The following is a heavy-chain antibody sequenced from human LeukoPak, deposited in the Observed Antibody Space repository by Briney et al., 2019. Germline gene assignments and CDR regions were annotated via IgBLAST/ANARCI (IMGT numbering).Heavy chain of an antibody. Sequence: PSETLSLTCTVSGGSISSYYWSWIRQPPGKGLEWIGYIYYSGSTNYNPSLKSRVTISVDTPKNQFSLNLSSVTAADTAVYYCARHSIYYDSSTHYYVFEYWGQGNLVTVSS. V-gene: IGHV4-59*08. D-gene: IGHD3-22*01. CDR1: GGSISSYY. CDR3: ARHSIYYDSSTHYYVFEY. J-gene: IGHJ4*02. CDR2: IYYSGST.